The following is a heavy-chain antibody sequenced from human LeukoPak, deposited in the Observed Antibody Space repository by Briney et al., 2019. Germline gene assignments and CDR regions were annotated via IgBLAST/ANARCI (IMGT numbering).Heavy chain of an antibody. J-gene: IGHJ5*02. CDR3: ARDLQQAAAGTRWFDP. CDR1: GFTFSSYS. CDR2: ISSSSSYI. Sequence: GGSLRLSCAASGFTFSSYSMNWVRQAPGKGLEWVSSISSSSSYIYYADSVKGRFTISRDNAKNSLYLQMNSPRAEDTAVYYCARDLQQAAAGTRWFDPWGQGTLVTVSS. D-gene: IGHD6-13*01. V-gene: IGHV3-21*01.